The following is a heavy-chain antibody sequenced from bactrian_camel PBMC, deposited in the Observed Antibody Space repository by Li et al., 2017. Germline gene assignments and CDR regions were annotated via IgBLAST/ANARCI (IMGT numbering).Heavy chain of an antibody. CDR2: IDSNGNT. CDR3: AGDPAASIKSCTGGSFSGRY. D-gene: IGHD1*01. V-gene: IGHV3S6*01. CDR1: GYTYRSYC. J-gene: IGHJ4*01. Sequence: HVQLVESGGGSVQAGGSLKLSCAASGYTYRSYCMGWFRQAPGKEREGVAVIDSNGNTDCADSVKGRFTISRDNTKTTLYLQMDSLKPEDTAMYYCAGDPAASIKSCTGGSFSGRYWGQGTQVTVS.